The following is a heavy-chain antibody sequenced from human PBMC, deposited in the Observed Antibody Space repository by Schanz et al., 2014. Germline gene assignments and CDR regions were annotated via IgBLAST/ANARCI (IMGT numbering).Heavy chain of an antibody. D-gene: IGHD2-15*01. J-gene: IGHJ4*02. Sequence: EGQLAESGGGLVQPGGSLRLSCAVSGFTFSSYAMSWVRQAPGKGLEWVSVIYSGIGAYYADSVKDRFTVSRDNSKNTVYLQMNRLRAEDTAVYYCARDRGYCSGGSCLTFDYWGQGTLVTVSS. CDR1: GFTFSSYA. V-gene: IGHV3-66*01. CDR2: IYSGIGA. CDR3: ARDRGYCSGGSCLTFDY.